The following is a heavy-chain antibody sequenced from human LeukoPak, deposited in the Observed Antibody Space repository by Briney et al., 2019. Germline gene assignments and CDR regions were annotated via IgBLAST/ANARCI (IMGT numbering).Heavy chain of an antibody. CDR3: ANQRWLQGSFDY. J-gene: IGHJ4*02. Sequence: GGSLRLSCAASGFTFSSYAMSWVRQAPGKGLEWVSAISGGGVTTYYADSVKGRFTISRDNSRNTLYLQMNSLRAEDTAVYYCANQRWLQGSFDYWGQGTLVTVSS. CDR2: ISGGGVTT. D-gene: IGHD5-24*01. CDR1: GFTFSSYA. V-gene: IGHV3-23*01.